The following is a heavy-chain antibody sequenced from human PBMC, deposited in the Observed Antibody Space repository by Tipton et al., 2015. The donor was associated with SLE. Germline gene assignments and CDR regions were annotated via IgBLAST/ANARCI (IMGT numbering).Heavy chain of an antibody. Sequence: LSLTCAVYGGSFSGYYWSWIRQPPGKGLEWIGYIYYSGSTYYNPSLKSRVTISVDTSKNQLSLKLSSVTAADTAVYYCARDLQYGSGNNYFDYWGQGTLVTVSS. J-gene: IGHJ4*02. V-gene: IGHV4-30-4*01. CDR1: GGSFSGYY. CDR3: ARDLQYGSGNNYFDY. CDR2: IYYSGST. D-gene: IGHD3-10*01.